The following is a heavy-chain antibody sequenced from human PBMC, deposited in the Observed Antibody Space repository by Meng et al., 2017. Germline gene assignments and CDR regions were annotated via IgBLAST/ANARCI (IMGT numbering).Heavy chain of an antibody. J-gene: IGHJ5*02. CDR1: GYTFTSYT. Sequence: QDQLVQSGAEVEKPGASVKVSCKASGYTFTSYTIHWVRQAPGQSLAWMGWIKSANGDAKYSQKFQGRLTLTRDTSASTAYLELSSLTFEDTAVYYCARGTGSSWFNPWGQGTLVTVSS. CDR3: ARGTGSSWFNP. V-gene: IGHV1-3*01. D-gene: IGHD6-13*01. CDR2: IKSANGDA.